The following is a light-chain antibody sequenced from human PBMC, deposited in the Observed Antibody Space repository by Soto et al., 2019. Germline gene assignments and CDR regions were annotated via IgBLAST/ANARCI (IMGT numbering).Light chain of an antibody. V-gene: IGLV1-40*01. CDR1: NSNIGTGYD. CDR2: GNT. Sequence: QSVLTQPPSVSGAPGQRVTISCTGSNSNIGTGYDVHWYQQVPGTAPKLLIYGNTNRPSGVPDRFSGSKSGTSASLAITGLQADDGADYYCQSYDISLSGWVFGGGTKLTVL. J-gene: IGLJ2*01. CDR3: QSYDISLSGWV.